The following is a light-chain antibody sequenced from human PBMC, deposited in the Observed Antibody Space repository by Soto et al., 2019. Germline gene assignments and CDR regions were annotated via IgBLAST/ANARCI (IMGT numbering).Light chain of an antibody. J-gene: IGKJ5*01. CDR2: LGS. Sequence: DIVLTQSPLSLPVTPGEPASISCRSSQSLLNSNGYNNLDWYLQKPGQSPQVLIYLGSNRASGVPDRYRGRGSGTDFTVRTSSVKDEHVGVYYCIQARQLSITFGRGTRLEIK. V-gene: IGKV2-28*01. CDR3: IQARQLSIT. CDR1: QSLLNSNGYNN.